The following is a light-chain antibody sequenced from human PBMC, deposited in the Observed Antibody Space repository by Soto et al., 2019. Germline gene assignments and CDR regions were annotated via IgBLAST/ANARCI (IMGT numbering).Light chain of an antibody. CDR2: SDN. CDR3: AAWDVSLVV. CDR1: SSNIGTNT. V-gene: IGLV1-44*01. Sequence: QSVLTQPPSASGTPGQRVTISCSGSSSNIGTNTVIWYQQLPGAAPKLLIYSDNQRPSGVPDRFAGSKSGTSASLASRGLPSEDEADYSCAAWDVSLVVFGGGTQLTVL. J-gene: IGLJ2*01.